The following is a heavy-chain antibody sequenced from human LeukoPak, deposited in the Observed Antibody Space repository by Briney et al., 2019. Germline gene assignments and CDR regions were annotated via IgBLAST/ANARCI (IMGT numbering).Heavy chain of an antibody. CDR1: GFTFNAYT. D-gene: IGHD6-13*01. CDR3: AKDQEGGAGTGRFEY. Sequence: GGSLRLSCAASGFTFNAYTIHWVRQTPGKGLEWVAVISDDGSYKFYTDSVKGRFTISRDNSKNTVYLQMNSLRLEDTAVYYCAKDQEGGAGTGRFEYWGQGTLVTVSS. CDR2: ISDDGSYK. V-gene: IGHV3-30*04. J-gene: IGHJ4*02.